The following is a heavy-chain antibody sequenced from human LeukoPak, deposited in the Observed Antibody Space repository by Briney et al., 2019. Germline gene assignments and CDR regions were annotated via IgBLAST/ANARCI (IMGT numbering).Heavy chain of an antibody. V-gene: IGHV5-51*01. J-gene: IGHJ5*02. CDR3: ARQESDTAMVYLFDP. D-gene: IGHD5-18*01. Sequence: GESLKISCKGSGYSFTSYWICWVRQMPGKGLEWMGIIYPGDYDTRYSPSFQGPVTISAHKPISTDYLQWSSLKASETAMYYCARQESDTAMVYLFDPWGQGTLVTVSS. CDR1: GYSFTSYW. CDR2: IYPGDYDT.